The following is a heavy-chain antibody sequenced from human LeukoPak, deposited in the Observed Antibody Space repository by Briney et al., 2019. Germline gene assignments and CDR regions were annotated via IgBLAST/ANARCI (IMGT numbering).Heavy chain of an antibody. CDR3: AINGGGNSGYGNFDY. D-gene: IGHD5-12*01. Sequence: GGSLRLSCAVSGFTFDDYAMHWVRQVPGKGLEWVSGINWNSDSIGYADSVKGRFTTSRDNAKNSLYLQMNSLRAEDTAFYYCAINGGGNSGYGNFDYWGQGTLVTVSS. CDR1: GFTFDDYA. V-gene: IGHV3-9*01. CDR2: INWNSDSI. J-gene: IGHJ4*02.